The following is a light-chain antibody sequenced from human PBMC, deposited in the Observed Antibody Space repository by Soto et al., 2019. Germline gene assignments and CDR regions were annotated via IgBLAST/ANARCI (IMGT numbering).Light chain of an antibody. CDR1: QSVSSY. CDR3: QQRSNWPRT. CDR2: EAS. Sequence: EIVLTQSPATLSFSPGERATLSCRASQSVSSYLAWYQQKPGQAPRLLIYEASNRATGIPARFSGSVFGTDFTLTISSLEPEDFAVYYCQQRSNWPRTFGQGTKLEIK. J-gene: IGKJ2*01. V-gene: IGKV3-11*01.